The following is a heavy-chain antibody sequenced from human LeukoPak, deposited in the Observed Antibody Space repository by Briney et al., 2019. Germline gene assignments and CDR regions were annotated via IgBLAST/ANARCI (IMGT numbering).Heavy chain of an antibody. D-gene: IGHD4-17*01. CDR1: GFTFTTYW. CDR3: ARPGLIYGDYDVLASWFDY. J-gene: IGHJ4*02. V-gene: IGHV3-7*01. CDR2: IKQDGTER. Sequence: PGGSLRLSCAASGFTFTTYWMSWVRQAPGKGLEWVANIKQDGTERYYVDSVKGRFTISRDNAKNSLYLQMNSLRAEDTAVYCCARPGLIYGDYDVLASWFDYWGQGTLVTVSS.